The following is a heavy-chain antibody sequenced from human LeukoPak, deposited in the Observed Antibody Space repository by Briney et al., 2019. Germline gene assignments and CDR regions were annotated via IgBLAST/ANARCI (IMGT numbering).Heavy chain of an antibody. CDR3: AKDRAAAAYFNY. CDR1: GFTFSSYG. V-gene: IGHV3-23*01. D-gene: IGHD2-2*01. J-gene: IGHJ4*02. Sequence: PGGSLRLSCAASGFTFSSYGMHWVRQAPGKGLEWVSAIGGNGGNTYYADSVKGRFTISRDNSKSTLYLQMSSLRAEDTAIYYCAKDRAAAAYFNYWGQGTLVTVSS. CDR2: IGGNGGNT.